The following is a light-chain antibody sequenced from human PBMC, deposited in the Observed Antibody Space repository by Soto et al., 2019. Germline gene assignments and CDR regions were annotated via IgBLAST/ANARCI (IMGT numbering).Light chain of an antibody. Sequence: EIVMTQSPDTVYVSPGERATLSCRASQSVRSNLAWYQHKPGQAPSLLIYDGSTRALGIPARFSGSESGTEFTLTISSLQSEDFAVYFCQQYDDWPITFGQGTRLEI. J-gene: IGKJ5*01. CDR2: DGS. CDR3: QQYDDWPIT. V-gene: IGKV3-15*01. CDR1: QSVRSN.